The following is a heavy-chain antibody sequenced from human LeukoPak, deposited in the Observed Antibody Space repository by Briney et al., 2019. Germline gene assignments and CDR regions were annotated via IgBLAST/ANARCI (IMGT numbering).Heavy chain of an antibody. V-gene: IGHV4-39*01. Sequence: SETLSLTCTVSGGSISSYNYYWGWIRQPPGKGLEWIGEINHSGSTNYNPSLKSRVTISVDTSKNQFSLKLSSVTAADTAVYYCARHVERVLLWFGGRPFDAFDIWGQGTMVTVSS. D-gene: IGHD3-10*01. CDR1: GGSISSYNYY. CDR3: ARHVERVLLWFGGRPFDAFDI. CDR2: INHSGST. J-gene: IGHJ3*02.